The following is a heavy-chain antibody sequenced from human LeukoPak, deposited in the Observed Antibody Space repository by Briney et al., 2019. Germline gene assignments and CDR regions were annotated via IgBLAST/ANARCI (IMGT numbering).Heavy chain of an antibody. J-gene: IGHJ4*02. V-gene: IGHV3-43*01. D-gene: IGHD5-24*01. Sequence: GGSLRLSCAASGFTFDDYTMHWVRQAPGKGLEWVSLISWDGGSTYYADSVKGRFTISRDNAKNSLYLQMNSLRAEDTAVYYCARELLGHGYNSGDFDYWGQGTLVTVSS. CDR2: ISWDGGST. CDR1: GFTFDDYT. CDR3: ARELLGHGYNSGDFDY.